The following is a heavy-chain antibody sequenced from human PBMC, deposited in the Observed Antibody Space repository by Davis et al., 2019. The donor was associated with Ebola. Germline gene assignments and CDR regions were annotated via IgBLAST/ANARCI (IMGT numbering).Heavy chain of an antibody. V-gene: IGHV1-46*01. CDR2: INPSDLST. Sequence: ASVKVSCKASGYTFASYGVSWVRQAPGQGLKWMGVINPSDLSTTYAQRFQGRATMTRDPSTSTVYMELSSLRSDDTAVYYCVTFLEQWLAYWGQGTLVTVSS. J-gene: IGHJ4*02. D-gene: IGHD6-19*01. CDR1: GYTFASYG. CDR3: VTFLEQWLAY.